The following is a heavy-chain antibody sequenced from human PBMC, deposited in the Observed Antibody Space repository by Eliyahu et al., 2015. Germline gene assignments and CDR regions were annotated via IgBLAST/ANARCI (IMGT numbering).Heavy chain of an antibody. CDR1: GFTFSSYX. J-gene: IGHJ4*02. CDR2: ISSSSYAI. D-gene: IGHD1-1*01. CDR3: ARDGYKGDY. V-gene: IGHV3-48*01. Sequence: EVQLVESGGGLVQPGGSLXXSCAASGFTFSSYXMNWVRQAPGKGLEWVSYISSSSYAIYYADSVKGRFTVSRDNAKNSLYLQMSSLRAEDTAVYYCARDGYKGDYWGQGTLVTVSS.